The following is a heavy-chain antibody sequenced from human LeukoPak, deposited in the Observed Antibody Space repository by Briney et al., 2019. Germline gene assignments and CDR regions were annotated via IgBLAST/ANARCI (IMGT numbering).Heavy chain of an antibody. J-gene: IGHJ3*02. CDR3: ARAGITIFGVVLPDAFDI. D-gene: IGHD3-3*01. CDR2: INSDGSST. CDR1: GFTFSRYW. V-gene: IGHV3-74*01. Sequence: GGSLRLSCAASGFTFSRYWMHWVRQAPGKGLVWVSRINSDGSSTRYADSVKGRFTISRDNAKNTLYLQVNSLRAEDTAVYYCARAGITIFGVVLPDAFDIWGQGTMVTVSS.